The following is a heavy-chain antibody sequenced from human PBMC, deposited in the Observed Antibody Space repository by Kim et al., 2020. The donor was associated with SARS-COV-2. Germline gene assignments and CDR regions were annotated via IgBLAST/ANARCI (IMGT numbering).Heavy chain of an antibody. CDR2: ISGSGGST. Sequence: GGSLRLSCVGSGFTFRGYGMSWVRQAPGKGLEWVSTISGSGGSTFYADSVKGRFSISRDNSNSTVYLHMNSLRAEDTAIYYCARKPDGDYWFDYWGQGTLVTVPS. J-gene: IGHJ4*02. D-gene: IGHD4-17*01. V-gene: IGHV3-23*01. CDR1: GFTFRGYG. CDR3: ARKPDGDYWFDY.